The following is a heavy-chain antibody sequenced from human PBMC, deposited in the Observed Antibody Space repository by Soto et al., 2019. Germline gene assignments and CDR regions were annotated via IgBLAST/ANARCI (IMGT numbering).Heavy chain of an antibody. CDR3: VREGVRGANWFDP. CDR2: IWYDGSKK. J-gene: IGHJ5*02. V-gene: IGHV3-33*01. CDR1: GFTFSPYG. D-gene: IGHD3-10*01. Sequence: QVQLVESGGGVVQPGRSLRLSCAASGFTFSPYGMHWVRQAPGKGLEWVAVIWYDGSKKYYADSVKGRLTICRDNSKQTLYPQMTRRSAEDTAVYWCVREGVRGANWFDPWGQGTLVTVSS.